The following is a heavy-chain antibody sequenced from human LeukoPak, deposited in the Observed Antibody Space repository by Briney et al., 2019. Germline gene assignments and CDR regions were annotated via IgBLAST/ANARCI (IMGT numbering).Heavy chain of an antibody. CDR2: ISSSSSYI. Sequence: GGSLRLSCAASGFTFSSYSMNWVRQAPGKGLEWVSYISSSSSYIYYADSVKGRFTISRDNAKNSLYLQMNSLRAEDTAVYYCAREMDTAIWFDPWGQGTLVTVSS. J-gene: IGHJ5*02. CDR3: AREMDTAIWFDP. CDR1: GFTFSSYS. V-gene: IGHV3-21*05. D-gene: IGHD5-18*01.